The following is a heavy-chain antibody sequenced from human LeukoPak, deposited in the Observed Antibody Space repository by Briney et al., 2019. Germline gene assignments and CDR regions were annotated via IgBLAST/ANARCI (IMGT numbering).Heavy chain of an antibody. CDR3: ARDCSGGSCYFY. CDR2: IIPIFGTA. J-gene: IGHJ4*02. Sequence: SVKVSCKASGGTFSSYAISWVRQAPGQGREWMGGIIPIFGTANYAQRFHGRVTIPADESTSTAYMELSSLRSEDTAVYYCARDCSGGSCYFYWGQGTLVTVS. V-gene: IGHV1-69*13. D-gene: IGHD2-15*01. CDR1: GGTFSSYA.